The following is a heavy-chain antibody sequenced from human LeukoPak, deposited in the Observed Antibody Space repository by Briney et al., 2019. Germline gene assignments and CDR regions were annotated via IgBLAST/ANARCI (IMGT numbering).Heavy chain of an antibody. D-gene: IGHD2-15*01. CDR1: GDSVTPYY. Sequence: PSETLSLTCTVSGDSVTPYYGSWIRQSPWRGLEWIGSVYYNCNTNYSPSLKSRVPLSVPTSKNQSSLQLRSLPAAATANYYCARSGPEATLYYYCYMDVWGKGTTATVSS. CDR2: VYYNCNT. CDR3: ARSGPEATLYYYCYMDV. V-gene: IGHV4-59*02. J-gene: IGHJ6*03.